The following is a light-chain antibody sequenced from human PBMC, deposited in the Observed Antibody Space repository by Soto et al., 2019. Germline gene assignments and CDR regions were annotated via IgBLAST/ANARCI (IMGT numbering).Light chain of an antibody. CDR1: QSFNRW. CDR3: LPYNSYPRS. J-gene: IGKJ1*01. V-gene: IGKV1-5*03. CDR2: EAS. Sequence: DIPMTLSPSTLPASVGDIVTITCRASQSFNRWLAWFQQKPGKAPNLLIYEASSLESGVPSRFSGSGSGTEFTLAISSLQPDDFVTYNCLPYNSYPRSFGQGTKVDSK.